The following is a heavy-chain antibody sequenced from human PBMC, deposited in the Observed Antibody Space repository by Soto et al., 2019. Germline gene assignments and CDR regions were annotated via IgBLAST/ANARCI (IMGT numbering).Heavy chain of an antibody. CDR1: GFTFSSYS. CDR3: ARDLKYSSSLKGRWFDP. J-gene: IGHJ5*02. V-gene: IGHV3-21*01. CDR2: ISSSSSYI. Sequence: GGSLRLSCAASGFTFSSYSMNWVRQAPGKGLEWVSSISSSSSYIYYADSVKGRFTISRDNAKNSLYLQMNSLRAEDTAVYYCARDLKYSSSLKGRWFDPWGQGTLVTSPQ. D-gene: IGHD6-6*01.